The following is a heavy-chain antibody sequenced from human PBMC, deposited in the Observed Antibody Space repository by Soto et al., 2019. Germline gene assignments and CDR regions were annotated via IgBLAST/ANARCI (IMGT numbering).Heavy chain of an antibody. V-gene: IGHV4-59*12. Sequence: PSETLSLTCTVSGGSISGYFWSWIRQPPGKGLESIGYIYYTGYTNYNPSLKSRVTISIDTSKNQFSLQLNSVTPEDTAVYYCARGTRRRYDFWSGRDFEYWGQGTLVTVSS. CDR1: GGSISGYF. CDR3: ARGTRRRYDFWSGRDFEY. D-gene: IGHD3-3*01. J-gene: IGHJ4*02. CDR2: IYYTGYT.